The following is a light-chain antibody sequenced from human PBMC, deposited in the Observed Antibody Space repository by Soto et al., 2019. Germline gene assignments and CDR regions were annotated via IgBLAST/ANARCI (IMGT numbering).Light chain of an antibody. V-gene: IGKV3-11*01. J-gene: IGKJ4*01. CDR2: DAS. CDR3: QQRGRWPLT. Sequence: EIVLTQSPATLSLSPGERAALSCRASQGVGRFLAWYQQKPGQAPRLLIYDASNRATGIPARFSGSESETDFTLAIDNLEPEDFAVYYCQQRGRWPLTFGGGTKVEIK. CDR1: QGVGRF.